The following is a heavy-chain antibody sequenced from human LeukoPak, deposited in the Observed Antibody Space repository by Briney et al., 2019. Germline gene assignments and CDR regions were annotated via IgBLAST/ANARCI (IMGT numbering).Heavy chain of an antibody. J-gene: IGHJ5*02. CDR1: GGSFSGYY. CDR2: INHSGST. V-gene: IGHV4-34*01. D-gene: IGHD6-6*01. Sequence: KASETLSLTCAVYGGSFSGYYWSWIRQPPGKGLEWIGEINHSGSTNYNPSLKSRVTISVDTSKNQFSLKLSSVTAADMAVYYCARDLAWGSSSVWFDPWGQGTLVTVSS. CDR3: ARDLAWGSSSVWFDP.